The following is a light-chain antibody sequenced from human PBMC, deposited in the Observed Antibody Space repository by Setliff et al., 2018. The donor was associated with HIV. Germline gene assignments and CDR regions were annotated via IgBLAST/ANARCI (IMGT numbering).Light chain of an antibody. CDR2: EVN. J-gene: IGLJ3*02. CDR1: SSDVGTYDC. V-gene: IGLV2-18*02. CDR3: SSCSSSNTLV. Sequence: QSALAQPPSVSGSPGQSVTISCTGTSSDVGTYDCVSWYQQPPGTAPKLMIYEVNNRPSGVPDRFSGSKSGNTASMTIYGLQTEDEADYYCSSCSSSNTLVFGGGTKVTVL.